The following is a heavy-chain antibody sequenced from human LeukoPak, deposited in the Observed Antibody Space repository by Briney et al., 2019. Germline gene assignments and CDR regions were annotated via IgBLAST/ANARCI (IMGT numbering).Heavy chain of an antibody. Sequence: SETLSLTCTVSGGSISSSSYYWGWIRQPPGKGLEWIGYIYYTGSTNYNPSLKSRVTISGDTSKNQFSLKLSSVTAADTAVYFCARHVGYYDSSRVDPWGQGTLVTVSS. D-gene: IGHD3-22*01. J-gene: IGHJ5*02. CDR3: ARHVGYYDSSRVDP. CDR2: IYYTGST. V-gene: IGHV4-61*05. CDR1: GGSISSSSYY.